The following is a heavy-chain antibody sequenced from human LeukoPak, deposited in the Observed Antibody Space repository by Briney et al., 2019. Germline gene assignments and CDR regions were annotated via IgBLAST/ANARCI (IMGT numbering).Heavy chain of an antibody. V-gene: IGHV4-34*01. CDR1: GGSFSGYY. CDR2: INHSGST. D-gene: IGHD3-10*01. CDR3: ASGAHTRGRDISFGAYYYMDV. Sequence: SETLSLTCAVYGGSFSGYYWSWIRQPPGKGLEWIGEINHSGSTNYNPSLKSRVTISVDTSKNQFSLKLSSVTAADTAVYYCASGAHTRGRDISFGAYYYMDVWGKGTTVTVSS. J-gene: IGHJ6*03.